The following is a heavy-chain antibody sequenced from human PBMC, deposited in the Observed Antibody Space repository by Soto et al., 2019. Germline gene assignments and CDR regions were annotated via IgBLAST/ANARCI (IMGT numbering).Heavy chain of an antibody. J-gene: IGHJ4*02. CDR3: TKLSADTSYRQIDS. CDR1: GFTFKTYA. CDR2: ISDNGDDK. Sequence: GGSLRLSCAASGFTFKTYAMTWVRQAPGKGLEWVSTISDNGDDKYYADSVKGRFTISRDNSNNMVYVQMNNLRAEDTVIYYCTKLSADTSYRQIDSWGQGTLVTVSS. D-gene: IGHD3-16*01. V-gene: IGHV3-23*01.